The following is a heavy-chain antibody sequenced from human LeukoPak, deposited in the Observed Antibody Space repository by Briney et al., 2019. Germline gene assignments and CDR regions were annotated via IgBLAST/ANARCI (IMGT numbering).Heavy chain of an antibody. CDR1: GFTFSSYA. V-gene: IGHV3-23*01. D-gene: IGHD6-19*01. CDR3: AKMRGSSGWYRDWFDP. CDR2: ISGSGGST. Sequence: GGSLRLTCAASGFTFSSYAMSWVRQAPGKGLEWVSAISGSGGSTYYADSVKGRFTISRDNSKNTLNLQMNSLRAEDTAVYYCAKMRGSSGWYRDWFDPWGQGTLVTVSS. J-gene: IGHJ5*02.